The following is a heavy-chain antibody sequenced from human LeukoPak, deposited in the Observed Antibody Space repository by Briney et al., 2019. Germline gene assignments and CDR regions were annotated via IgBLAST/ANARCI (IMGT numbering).Heavy chain of an antibody. Sequence: SQTLSLTCAISGDSVSSNSAAWNWIRQSPSRGLEWLGRTYYRSKWYNDYAVSVKSRITINPDTSKNQFSLQLNSVTPEDTAVYYCARSLPGAITMVRGNWFDPWGQGTLVTVSS. V-gene: IGHV6-1*01. CDR2: TYYRSKWYN. J-gene: IGHJ5*02. D-gene: IGHD3-10*01. CDR1: GDSVSSNSAA. CDR3: ARSLPGAITMVRGNWFDP.